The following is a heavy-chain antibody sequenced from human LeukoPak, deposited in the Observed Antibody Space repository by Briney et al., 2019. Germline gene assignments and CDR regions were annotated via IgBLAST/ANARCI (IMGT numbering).Heavy chain of an antibody. V-gene: IGHV1-2*06. J-gene: IGHJ4*02. CDR1: GYTFTSYY. D-gene: IGHD1-26*01. CDR3: ARSSRLWFNDGRADKN. Sequence: GASVKVSCKASGYTFTSYYMHWVRQAPGQGLEWMGRINPNSGGTNYAQKFQGRVTMTRDTSISTAYMELSRLRSDDTAVYYCARSSRLWFNDGRADKNWGQGTLVTVSS. CDR2: INPNSGGT.